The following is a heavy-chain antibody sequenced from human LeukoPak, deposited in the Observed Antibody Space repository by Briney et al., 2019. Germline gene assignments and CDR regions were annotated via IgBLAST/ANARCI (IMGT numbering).Heavy chain of an antibody. Sequence: GGSLRLSCAASGFAFGDYAMYWVRQVPGKGLEWVSGSGTIGYADSVKGRFTISRDNAKNSLYLQMNSLRAEDTAFYYCAKDISSRYSSGWYIDHWGQGTLVTVSS. V-gene: IGHV3-9*01. CDR1: GFAFGDYA. D-gene: IGHD6-19*01. CDR3: AKDISSRYSSGWYIDH. J-gene: IGHJ4*02. CDR2: SGTI.